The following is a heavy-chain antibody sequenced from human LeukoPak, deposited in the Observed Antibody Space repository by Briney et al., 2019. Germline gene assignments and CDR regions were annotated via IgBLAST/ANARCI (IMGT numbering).Heavy chain of an antibody. V-gene: IGHV4-59*08. CDR3: ARHSNSGYADWFDP. CDR1: GGSISSSY. J-gene: IGHJ5*02. CDR2: IYYSGST. Sequence: PSETLSLTCTVSGGSISSSYWSWIRQPPGQGLEWIGYIYYSGSTNYNPSLKSRVTMSVDTSKNQFSLKLSSVTAADTAVYYCARHSNSGYADWFDPWGQGTLVTVSS. D-gene: IGHD5-12*01.